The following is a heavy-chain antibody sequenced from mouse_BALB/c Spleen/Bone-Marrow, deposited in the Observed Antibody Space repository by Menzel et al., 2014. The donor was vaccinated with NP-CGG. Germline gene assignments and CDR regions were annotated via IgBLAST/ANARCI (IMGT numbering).Heavy chain of an antibody. CDR1: GYSFTSYW. CDR2: IHPSDTET. D-gene: IGHD1-1*01. J-gene: IGHJ3*01. CDR3: ARLEGNYGSTFAY. Sequence: QVQLQQPGAELVRPGASVKLSCKASGYSFTSYWMNWVKQRPGHGLEWIGMIHPSDTETRLNQRFKDKATLTVGKSSSTAYMQLNSPTSEDSAVYYCARLEGNYGSTFAYWGQGTLVTVSA. V-gene: IGHV1-61*01.